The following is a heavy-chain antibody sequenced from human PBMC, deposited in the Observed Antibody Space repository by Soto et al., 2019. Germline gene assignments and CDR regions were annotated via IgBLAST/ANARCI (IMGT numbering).Heavy chain of an antibody. CDR2: ISSSSSYT. V-gene: IGHV3-11*05. CDR3: ARVMGPFDY. J-gene: IGHJ4*02. Sequence: PGGSLRLSCAASGFTFSNYYMSWIRQAPGKGLEWVSYISSSSSYTNYADSVKGRFTISRDNAKNSLYLQMNSLRAEDTAVYYCARVMGPFDYWGQGTLVTVSS. D-gene: IGHD2-8*01. CDR1: GFTFSNYY.